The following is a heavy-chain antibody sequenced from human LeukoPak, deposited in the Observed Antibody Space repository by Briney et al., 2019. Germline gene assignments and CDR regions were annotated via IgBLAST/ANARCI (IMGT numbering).Heavy chain of an antibody. D-gene: IGHD2-2*01. CDR1: GFAFDEHG. CDR2: INWSGGST. V-gene: IGHV3-20*04. J-gene: IGHJ4*02. CDR3: ARAPITSPFYFDY. Sequence: RAGGSQRLSCTASGFAFDEHGMSWVRQVPGKGLEWVSGINWSGGSTGYADPLRGRITISRDNAKNSLYLQMDSLRAEDTALYYCARAPITSPFYFDYWGQGTLVTVSS.